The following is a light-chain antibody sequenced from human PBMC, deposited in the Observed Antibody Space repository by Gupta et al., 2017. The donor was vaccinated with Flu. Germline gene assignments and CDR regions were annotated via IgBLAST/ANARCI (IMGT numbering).Light chain of an antibody. V-gene: IGKV3-20*01. CDR3: QQEGISLYT. CDR2: GAS. J-gene: IGKJ2*01. CDR1: QSVNNNL. Sequence: EIVLTQSPGTLSLSPGERATLSCRASQSVNNNLLTWYQQKPGLYGASSRATGVPDRFSGSGSGTDFTLTIRRLEPEDFAVYYCQQEGISLYTFGQGTKVDIK.